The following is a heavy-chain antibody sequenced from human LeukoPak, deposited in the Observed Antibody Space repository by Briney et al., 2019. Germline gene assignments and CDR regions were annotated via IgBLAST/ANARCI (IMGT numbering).Heavy chain of an antibody. V-gene: IGHV4-59*01. CDR3: ARRGYDSSGYFWNWFDP. CDR1: GGSISSYY. J-gene: IGHJ5*02. CDR2: IYYSGST. D-gene: IGHD3-22*01. Sequence: SETLSLTCNVSGGSISSYYWNWIRQPPGKGLEWIGYIYYSGSTNYNPSLKSRVTISVDTSKNQFSLKLSSVTAADTAVYYCARRGYDSSGYFWNWFDPWGQGTLVTVSS.